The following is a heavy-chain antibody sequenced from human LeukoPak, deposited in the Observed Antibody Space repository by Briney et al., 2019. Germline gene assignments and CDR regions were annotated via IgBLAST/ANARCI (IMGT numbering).Heavy chain of an antibody. D-gene: IGHD6-13*01. Sequence: VASVKVSCKASGYTFTSYGISWVRQAPGQGIEWMGGIIPIFGTANYAQKFQGRVTITADKSTSTAYMELSSLRSEDTAVYYCARVLAADDGLYNWFDPWGQGTLVTVSS. CDR3: ARVLAADDGLYNWFDP. J-gene: IGHJ5*02. CDR1: GYTFTSYG. V-gene: IGHV1-69*06. CDR2: IIPIFGTA.